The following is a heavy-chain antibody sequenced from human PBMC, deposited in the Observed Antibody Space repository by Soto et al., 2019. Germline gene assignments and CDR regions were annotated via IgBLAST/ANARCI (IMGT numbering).Heavy chain of an antibody. D-gene: IGHD6-13*01. CDR1: GFTFSDYY. CDR3: ARTIVAAGGRRYFDL. V-gene: IGHV3-11*05. CDR2: INISSSYT. J-gene: IGHJ2*01. Sequence: QVQLVESGGGLVKPGGSLRLSCAASGFTFSDYYMSWIRQAPGKGLEWVSYINISSSYTNYADSVKGRFTISRDNAKNSLYLQMNSLRAEDTAVYYCARTIVAAGGRRYFDLWGRGTLVTVSS.